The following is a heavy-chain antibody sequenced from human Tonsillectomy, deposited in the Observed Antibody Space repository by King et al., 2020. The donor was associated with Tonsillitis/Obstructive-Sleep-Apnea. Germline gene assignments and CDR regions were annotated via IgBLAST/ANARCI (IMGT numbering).Heavy chain of an antibody. CDR2: IDHNGRT. CDR1: GGSFTRYY. J-gene: IGHJ6*03. CDR3: ARAGHTTVGFHMDV. V-gene: IGHV4-34*01. Sequence: VQLQQWGTGLLKPSETLSLTCAVYGGSFTRYYWTWIRQPPGKGLEWIAEIDHNGRTKYNPSLKSRVIMSVDTSKTLFSLSLNSVTAADTAIYYCARAGHTTVGFHMDVWGKGTTVTVAS. D-gene: IGHD1-14*01.